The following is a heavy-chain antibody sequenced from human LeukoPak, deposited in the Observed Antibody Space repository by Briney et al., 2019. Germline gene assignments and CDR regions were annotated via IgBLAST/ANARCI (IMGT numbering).Heavy chain of an antibody. CDR2: INPNGGGT. CDR3: ARDEYCSSTSCSNWFDP. D-gene: IGHD2-2*01. Sequence: ASVKVSCKASGYAFTGYYMHWVRQAPGQGLEWMGWINPNGGGTNYAQKFQGRVTMTRDTSISTAYMELSRLRSDDTAVYYCARDEYCSSTSCSNWFDPWGQGTLVTVSS. CDR1: GYAFTGYY. J-gene: IGHJ5*02. V-gene: IGHV1-2*02.